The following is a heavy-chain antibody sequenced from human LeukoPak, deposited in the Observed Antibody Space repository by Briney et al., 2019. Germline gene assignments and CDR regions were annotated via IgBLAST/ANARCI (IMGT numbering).Heavy chain of an antibody. CDR3: ARDAITMVRGKWFDP. D-gene: IGHD3-10*01. Sequence: SETLSLTCAVYGESFSGYYWSWIRQPPGKGLEWIGEINHSGSTNYNPSLKSRVTISVDTPKNQFSLKLSSVTAADTAVYYCARDAITMVRGKWFDPWGQGTLVTVSS. J-gene: IGHJ5*02. CDR2: INHSGST. CDR1: GESFSGYY. V-gene: IGHV4-34*01.